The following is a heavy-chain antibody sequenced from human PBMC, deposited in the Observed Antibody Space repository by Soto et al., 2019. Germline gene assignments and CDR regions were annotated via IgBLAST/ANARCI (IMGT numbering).Heavy chain of an antibody. CDR3: ARDQTGITTAGGGRIDR. Sequence: QVQLVESGGGVVQPGRSLRLSCAASGFTFSTHAMHWVRQAPGKGLECVAIVSFDGSNKYYADPVKGRFTISRDNSKNTLYLQMSGLTPEDTAFYYCARDQTGITTAGGGRIDRWGQGTLVTVSS. V-gene: IGHV3-30-3*01. D-gene: IGHD6-13*01. J-gene: IGHJ5*02. CDR1: GFTFSTHA. CDR2: VSFDGSNK.